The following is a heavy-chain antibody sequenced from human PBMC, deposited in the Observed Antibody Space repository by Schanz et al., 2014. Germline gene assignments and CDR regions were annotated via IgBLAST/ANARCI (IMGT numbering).Heavy chain of an antibody. V-gene: IGHV1-18*01. Sequence: QVQVVQSGAEVKKPGASVKVSCKASGYTFTSSGFSWVRQAPGQGLEWMGWISPYNGNTNYAQKLQGRVTMTADTSTSTAYMELRSLRSDDTAVYYCARVQDDILTGSEYYYGMDVWGQGTTVTVSS. CDR2: ISPYNGNT. J-gene: IGHJ6*02. D-gene: IGHD3-9*01. CDR1: GYTFTSSG. CDR3: ARVQDDILTGSEYYYGMDV.